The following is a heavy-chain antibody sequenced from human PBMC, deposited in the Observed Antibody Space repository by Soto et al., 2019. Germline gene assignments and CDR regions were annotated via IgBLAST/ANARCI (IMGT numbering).Heavy chain of an antibody. CDR2: IYYSGST. CDR1: GGSISSYY. Sequence: SETLSLTCTVSGGSISSYYWSWIRQPPGKGLEWFGYIYYSGSTNYNPSLKSRVTISVDTSKNQFSLKLSSVTAADTAVYYCARCGYSEWAVADNYYYYFMDVWGKGTTVTVSS. D-gene: IGHD6-19*01. V-gene: IGHV4-59*08. CDR3: ARCGYSEWAVADNYYYYFMDV. J-gene: IGHJ6*03.